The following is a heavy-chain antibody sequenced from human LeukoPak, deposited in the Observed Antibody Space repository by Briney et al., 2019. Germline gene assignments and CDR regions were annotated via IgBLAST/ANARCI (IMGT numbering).Heavy chain of an antibody. CDR2: IYYSGST. CDR3: ARDPDYSSSWFPGGYYYYYGMDV. Sequence: SETLSLTCTVSGGSISSSSYYWGWIRQPPGKGLEWIGSIYYSGSTYYNPSLKSRVTISVDTSKNQFSLKLSSVTAADTAVYYCARDPDYSSSWFPGGYYYYYGMDVWGQGTTVTVSS. J-gene: IGHJ6*02. V-gene: IGHV4-39*02. CDR1: GGSISSSSYY. D-gene: IGHD6-13*01.